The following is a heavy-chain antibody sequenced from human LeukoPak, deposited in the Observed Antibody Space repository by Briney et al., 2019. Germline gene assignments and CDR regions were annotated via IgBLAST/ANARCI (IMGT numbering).Heavy chain of an antibody. Sequence: PSGTLSLTCAVYGGSFSGYYWSWIRQPPGKGLEWIGEINHSGSTNYNPSLKSRVTISVDTSKNQFSLKLSSVTAADTAVYYCARDLGRIAARFRFPWFDPWGQGTLVTVSS. CDR1: GGSFSGYY. V-gene: IGHV4-34*01. J-gene: IGHJ5*02. D-gene: IGHD6-6*01. CDR3: ARDLGRIAARFRFPWFDP. CDR2: INHSGST.